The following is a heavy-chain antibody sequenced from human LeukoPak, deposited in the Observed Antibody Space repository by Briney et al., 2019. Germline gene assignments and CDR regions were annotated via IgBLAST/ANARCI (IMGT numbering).Heavy chain of an antibody. CDR2: ISGTGGSA. CDR1: GFTFSSYA. D-gene: IGHD6-19*01. Sequence: GGSLRLSCAASGFTFSSYAMSWVRQAPGKGLEWVSAISGTGGSAYYADSVKGRFTISRDNSKNTLYLQMNSLRAADTSVYYSAKKSAVAVDYYFDYCGQGTLVTVSS. V-gene: IGHV3-23*01. J-gene: IGHJ4*02. CDR3: AKKSAVAVDYYFDY.